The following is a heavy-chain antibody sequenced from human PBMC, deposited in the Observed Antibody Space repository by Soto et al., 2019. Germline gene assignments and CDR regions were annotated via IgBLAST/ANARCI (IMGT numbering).Heavy chain of an antibody. CDR3: AKDRGSYGGNSGEGDY. CDR1: GFTFSSYA. CDR2: ISGSGGST. Sequence: PGGSLRLSCAASGFTFSSYAMSWVRQAPGKGLEWVSAISGSGGSTYYADSVKGRFTISRDNSKNTLYLQMNSLRAEDTAVYYCAKDRGSYGGNSGEGDYWGQGTLVTVSS. V-gene: IGHV3-23*01. J-gene: IGHJ4*02. D-gene: IGHD2-21*02.